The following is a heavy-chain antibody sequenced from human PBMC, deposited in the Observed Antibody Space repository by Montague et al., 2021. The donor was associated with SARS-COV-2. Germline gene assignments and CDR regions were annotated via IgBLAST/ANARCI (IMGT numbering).Heavy chain of an antibody. CDR2: IYYSGST. CDR3: ARDLVAGGMDV. V-gene: IGHV4-59*01. CDR1: GGSISSYY. Sequence: SETLSLTCTVSGGSISSYYWSWIRQPPGKGLECIGYIYYSGSTNYNPSLKSRVTISVDTSKNQFSLKLTSVTAADTAVYYCARDLVAGGMDVWGRGPRSPSP. J-gene: IGHJ6*02. D-gene: IGHD2-8*02.